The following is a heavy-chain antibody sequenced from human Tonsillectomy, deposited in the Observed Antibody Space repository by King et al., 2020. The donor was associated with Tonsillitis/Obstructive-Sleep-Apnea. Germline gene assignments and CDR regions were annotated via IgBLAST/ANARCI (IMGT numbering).Heavy chain of an antibody. J-gene: IGHJ4*02. CDR3: AREALAAAGTILDY. CDR2: INPSDSGT. V-gene: IGHV1-46*01. D-gene: IGHD6-13*01. Sequence: VQLVESGAEVKKPGASVKVSCKASGYTFTSYYMHWVRQAPGQGLEWVGIINPSDSGTNYAQKFQGRVTLTRDTSTSTVHMELTSLRSEDTAVYYCAREALAAAGTILDYWGQGTLVTVSS. CDR1: GYTFTSYY.